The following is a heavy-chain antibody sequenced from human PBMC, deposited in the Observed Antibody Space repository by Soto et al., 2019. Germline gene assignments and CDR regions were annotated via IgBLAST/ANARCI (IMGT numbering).Heavy chain of an antibody. CDR1: RFSLSTSGVG. CDR3: AHAGRYDFWSGYFWPDHYGMDV. V-gene: IGHV2-5*01. Sequence: GXTLVTPTQTLTXTCTFCRFSLSTSGVGVVWSRQPPVKALEWLALIYWNDDKRYSPSLKSTLTSTKDTSKTQVVLTMTNMDPVDTEKYYSAHAGRYDFWSGYFWPDHYGMDVWCQGPTATVSS. D-gene: IGHD3-3*01. J-gene: IGHJ6*02. CDR2: IYWNDDK.